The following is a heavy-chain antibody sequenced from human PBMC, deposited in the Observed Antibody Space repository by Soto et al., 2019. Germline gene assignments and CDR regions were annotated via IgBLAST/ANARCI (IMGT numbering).Heavy chain of an antibody. J-gene: IGHJ3*02. Sequence: EVQLVESGGGLVQPGGSLRLSCAASGLTVSSNYMSWVRQAPGKGLEWVSGIYSGGSTYYADSAKGRFTISRHNSKNTLYLQMHSLSAEDTAVYYVASFRVAKILFDIWGQGTMVTVS. D-gene: IGHD5-12*01. CDR1: GLTVSSNY. CDR2: IYSGGST. V-gene: IGHV3-53*04. CDR3: ASFRVAKILFDI.